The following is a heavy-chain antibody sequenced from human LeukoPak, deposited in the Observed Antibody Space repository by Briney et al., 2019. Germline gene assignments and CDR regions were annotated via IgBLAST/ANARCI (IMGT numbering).Heavy chain of an antibody. Sequence: SETLSLTCTVSGGSISSYYWGWIRQPPGKGLEWIGYIYYSGSTNYNPSLKSRVTISVDTSKNQFSLKLSSVTAADTAVYYCARQSSGGGPFDYWGQGTLVTVSS. CDR3: ARQSSGGGPFDY. CDR2: IYYSGST. J-gene: IGHJ4*02. D-gene: IGHD3-10*01. V-gene: IGHV4-59*08. CDR1: GGSISSYY.